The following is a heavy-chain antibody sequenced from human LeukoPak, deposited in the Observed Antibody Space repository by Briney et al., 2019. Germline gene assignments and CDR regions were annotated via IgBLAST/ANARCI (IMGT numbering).Heavy chain of an antibody. CDR3: AKGSSGYFVDL. CDR2: ISNDGGGT. J-gene: IGHJ5*02. CDR1: GFIFNNYG. Sequence: GGSLRLSCAASGFIFNNYGLIWVRQAPGKGLEWVSAISNDGGGTNYADFVKGLFTISRANSKNTLFLQMNSLRAEDTALYYCAKGSSGYFVDLWGQGTLVTVSS. D-gene: IGHD3-22*01. V-gene: IGHV3-23*01.